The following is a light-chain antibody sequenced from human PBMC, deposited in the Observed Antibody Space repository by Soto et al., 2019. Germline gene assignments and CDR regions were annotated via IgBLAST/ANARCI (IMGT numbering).Light chain of an antibody. Sequence: DIQMTQSPSSLSASVGDRVTITCRASQSITNYLSWYQQKPGEAPRLLIYAASRLQSGVPSRFSGSGSGTHFTLTISSLQTKDFATYYCQQSYRTPSTFGPGTKVDIK. CDR3: QQSYRTPST. V-gene: IGKV1-39*01. CDR2: AAS. CDR1: QSITNY. J-gene: IGKJ3*01.